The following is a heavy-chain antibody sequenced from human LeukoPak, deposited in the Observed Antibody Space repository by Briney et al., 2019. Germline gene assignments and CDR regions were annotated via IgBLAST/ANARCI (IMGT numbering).Heavy chain of an antibody. D-gene: IGHD4-17*01. Sequence: ASVKVSCKASGYTFTSYGISWVRQAPGQGLEWMGWISAYNGNTNYVQKLQGRVTMTTDTSTSTAYMELRSLRSDDTAVYYCVRETRVKYGDHPNWFDPWGQGTLVTVSS. CDR2: ISAYNGNT. V-gene: IGHV1-18*01. CDR3: VRETRVKYGDHPNWFDP. J-gene: IGHJ5*02. CDR1: GYTFTSYG.